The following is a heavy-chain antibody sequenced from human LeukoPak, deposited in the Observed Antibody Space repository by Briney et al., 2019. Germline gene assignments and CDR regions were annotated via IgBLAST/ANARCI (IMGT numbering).Heavy chain of an antibody. Sequence: GGSLRLSCAASGFTFSNAWMSWVRQAPGKGLEWVGRIKSKTDGGTTDYAAPVKGRFTISRDDSKNTLYLQMNSLKTEDTAVYYCTTGYDSSALGDAFDVWGQGTMVTVSS. V-gene: IGHV3-15*01. CDR3: TTGYDSSALGDAFDV. D-gene: IGHD3-22*01. CDR1: GFTFSNAW. J-gene: IGHJ3*01. CDR2: IKSKTDGGTT.